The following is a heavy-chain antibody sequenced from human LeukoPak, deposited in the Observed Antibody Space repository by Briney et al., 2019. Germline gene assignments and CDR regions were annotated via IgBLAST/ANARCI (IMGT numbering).Heavy chain of an antibody. CDR3: ARVVVRNWFDP. V-gene: IGHV4-59*01. Sequence: SETLSLTCTVSGGSISRYYWRWIRQPPGKGLEWIGYIYYSGSTNYNPSLKSRVTISVDTSKNQFSLKLSSVTAADTAVYYCARVVVRNWFDPWGQGTLVTVSS. CDR1: GGSISRYY. CDR2: IYYSGST. D-gene: IGHD6-6*01. J-gene: IGHJ5*02.